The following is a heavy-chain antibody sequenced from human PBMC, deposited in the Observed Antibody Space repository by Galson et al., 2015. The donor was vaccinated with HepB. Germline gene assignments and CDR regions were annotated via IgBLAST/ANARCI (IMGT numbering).Heavy chain of an antibody. J-gene: IGHJ6*02. V-gene: IGHV1-46*01. D-gene: IGHD6-13*01. CDR1: GYTFTSYY. CDR3: ARYSSSWSRHGMDV. Sequence: SVKVSCKASGYTFTSYYVHWVRQAPGQGLEWMGIIDPSGGSTTYAQKFQGRVAMTRDTSTSTVYMEVSSLRSEDTAVYYCARYSSSWSRHGMDVWGQGTTVTVSS. CDR2: IDPSGGST.